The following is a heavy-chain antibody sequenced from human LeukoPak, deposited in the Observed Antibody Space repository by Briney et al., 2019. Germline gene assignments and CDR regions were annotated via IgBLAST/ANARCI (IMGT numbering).Heavy chain of an antibody. CDR3: ARVVSSQYHYYYYYMDV. Sequence: KPSETLSLTCTVSGGSISSYYWSWIRQPPGKGLEWIGYIYYSGSTNYNPSLKSRVTISVDTSKNQFSLKLSSVTAADTAVYYCARVVSSQYHYYYYYMDVWGKGTTVTVSS. J-gene: IGHJ6*03. CDR1: GGSISSYY. CDR2: IYYSGST. V-gene: IGHV4-59*08. D-gene: IGHD2-21*01.